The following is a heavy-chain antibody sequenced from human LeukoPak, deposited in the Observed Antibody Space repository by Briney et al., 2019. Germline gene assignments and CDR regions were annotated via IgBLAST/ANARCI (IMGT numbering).Heavy chain of an antibody. CDR1: GFTISSSA. V-gene: IGHV3-23*01. J-gene: IGHJ4*02. Sequence: GGSLRLSCAASGFTISSSAMSWVRQAPGKGLEWVSAISSSDTTYYTNSVKGRFTISRDSSKNTLYLRMNSLRAEDTAVYYCARINYYDSRGYYNRSPLLDYWGQGTLVTVSS. CDR3: ARINYYDSRGYYNRSPLLDY. D-gene: IGHD3-22*01. CDR2: ISSSDTT.